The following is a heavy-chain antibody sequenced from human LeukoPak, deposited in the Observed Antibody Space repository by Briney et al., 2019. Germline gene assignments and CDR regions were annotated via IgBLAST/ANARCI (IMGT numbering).Heavy chain of an antibody. CDR1: GGSFSGYY. J-gene: IGHJ4*02. D-gene: IGHD3-22*01. CDR3: AREGYYYDSSGYYYTFDY. Sequence: SETLSLTCDVYGGSFSGYYWSRIRQPPGKGLEWIGEINHSGSTNYNPSLKSRVTISVDTSKNQFSLKLSSVTAADTAVYYCAREGYYYDSSGYYYTFDYWGQGTLVTVSS. V-gene: IGHV4-34*01. CDR2: INHSGST.